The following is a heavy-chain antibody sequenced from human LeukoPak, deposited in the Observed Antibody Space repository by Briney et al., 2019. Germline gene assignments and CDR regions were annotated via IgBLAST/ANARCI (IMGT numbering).Heavy chain of an antibody. CDR3: IRDFRSADL. V-gene: IGHV3-74*01. CDR2: IYVDGRTT. Sequence: GGSLRLSCVASGFTFSNYWMHWDRQPPGKGLVWVSRIYVDGRTTNYADSVKGRFTISRDNAKNTVYLEMSSLSVEDTATYYCIRDFRSADLWGQGTLVTVTS. J-gene: IGHJ5*02. CDR1: GFTFSNYW.